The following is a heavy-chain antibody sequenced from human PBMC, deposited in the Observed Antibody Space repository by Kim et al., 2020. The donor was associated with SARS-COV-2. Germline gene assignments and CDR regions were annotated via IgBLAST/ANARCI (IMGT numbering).Heavy chain of an antibody. CDR2: IYYSGST. Sequence: SETLSLTCTVSGGSISSYYWSWILQPPGKGLEWIGYIYYSGSTNYNPSLKSRVTISVDTSKNQFSLKLSSVTAADTAVYYCARGDYYGSGGTFDYWGQGTLVTVSS. V-gene: IGHV4-59*08. J-gene: IGHJ4*02. CDR1: GGSISSYY. D-gene: IGHD3-10*01. CDR3: ARGDYYGSGGTFDY.